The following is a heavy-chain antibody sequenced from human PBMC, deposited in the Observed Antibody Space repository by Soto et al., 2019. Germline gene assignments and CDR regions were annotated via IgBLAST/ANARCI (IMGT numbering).Heavy chain of an antibody. V-gene: IGHV4-39*02. J-gene: IGHJ6*02. CDR1: GGSISSSSYY. CDR2: IYYSGST. CDR3: ARDIVVVPAALPSGDYYYGMDV. Sequence: QLQLQESGPGLVKPSETLSLTCTVSGGSISSSSYYWGWIRQPPGKGLEWIGSIYYSGSTYYNPSLKSRVTIPAATSKNQFALKLSSATAADTAVYYCARDIVVVPAALPSGDYYYGMDVWGQGTTVTVAS. D-gene: IGHD2-2*01.